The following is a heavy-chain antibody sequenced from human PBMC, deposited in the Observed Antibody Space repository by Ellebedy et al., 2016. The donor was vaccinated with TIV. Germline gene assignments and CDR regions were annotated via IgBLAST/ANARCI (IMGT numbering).Heavy chain of an antibody. Sequence: GSLRLSCTVSGGSITNYYWSWIRQPPGKGLEWIGYVYYSGSTNYNPFLKSRVTISVDTSKNQSSLKLSSVTAADTAVYYCARHDYADPYLDKWGQGTLVTVSS. CDR3: ARHDYADPYLDK. CDR1: GGSITNYY. D-gene: IGHD4-17*01. V-gene: IGHV4-59*08. J-gene: IGHJ4*02. CDR2: VYYSGST.